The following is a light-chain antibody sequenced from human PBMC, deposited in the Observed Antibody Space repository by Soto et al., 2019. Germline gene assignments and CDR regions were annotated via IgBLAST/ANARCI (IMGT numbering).Light chain of an antibody. J-gene: IGKJ4*01. CDR2: AAS. V-gene: IGKV1-39*01. CDR3: QQGYSMPLT. Sequence: DIQMTQSPASLSASVGDRVTITCRASHNINNYLSWYPQKPGKAPKLLIYAASTLQSGVASRFSGSGSATDFTLTINSLQPEDFATYFCQQGYSMPLTFGGGTKVDIK. CDR1: HNINNY.